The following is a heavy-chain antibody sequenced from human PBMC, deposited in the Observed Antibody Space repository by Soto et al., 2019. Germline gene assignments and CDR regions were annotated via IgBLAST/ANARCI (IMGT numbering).Heavy chain of an antibody. CDR2: INHSGRV. CDR1: CRSLSGDS. J-gene: IGHJ5*01. D-gene: IGHD3-22*01. V-gene: IGHV4-34*01. Sequence: ALSLTFAVSCRSLSGDSWTWIRQSPGKGLEWIGDINHSGRVNYSPSLKSRVTISLDTSKNQFSLTLSAVTAADTAMYYCSTRAYDTNGYYRFDPWGQGTLVTVSS. CDR3: STRAYDTNGYYRFDP.